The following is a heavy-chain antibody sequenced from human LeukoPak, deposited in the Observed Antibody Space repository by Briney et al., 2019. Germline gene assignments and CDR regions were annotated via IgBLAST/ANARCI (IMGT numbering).Heavy chain of an antibody. CDR2: IYYSGST. Sequence: SETLSLTCTVSGGSISSYYWSWIRQPPGKGLEWIGYIYYSGSTYYNPSLKSRVTISVDTSKNQFSLKLSSVTAADTAVYYCARSHRYGSFDYWGQGTLVTVSS. V-gene: IGHV4-59*12. CDR1: GGSISSYY. CDR3: ARSHRYGSFDY. D-gene: IGHD4-17*01. J-gene: IGHJ4*02.